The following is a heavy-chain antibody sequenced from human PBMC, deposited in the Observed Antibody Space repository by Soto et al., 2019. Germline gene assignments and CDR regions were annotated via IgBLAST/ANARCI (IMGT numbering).Heavy chain of an antibody. J-gene: IGHJ3*02. CDR3: ARDPEDTAMSPDDAFDI. Sequence: ASVKVSCKASGYTFTSYYMHWVRQAPGQGLEWMGIINPSVGSTSYTQKFQGRVTMTRDTSTSTVYMELSSLRSEDTAVYYCARDPEDTAMSPDDAFDIWGQGTMVTVSS. D-gene: IGHD5-18*01. CDR2: INPSVGST. CDR1: GYTFTSYY. V-gene: IGHV1-46*01.